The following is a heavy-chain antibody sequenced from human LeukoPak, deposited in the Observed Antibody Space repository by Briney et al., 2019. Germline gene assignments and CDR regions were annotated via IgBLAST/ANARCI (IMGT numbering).Heavy chain of an antibody. CDR3: AREHREYYFDY. V-gene: IGHV3-30*19. J-gene: IGHJ4*02. D-gene: IGHD5-24*01. CDR1: GFTFSSYG. Sequence: GGSLRLSCAASGFTFSSYGMHWVRQAPGKGLEWVAVISYDGSNKYYADSVKGRFTISRDNSKNTLYLQMNSLRAEDTAVYYCAREHREYYFDYWGQGTLVTVSS. CDR2: ISYDGSNK.